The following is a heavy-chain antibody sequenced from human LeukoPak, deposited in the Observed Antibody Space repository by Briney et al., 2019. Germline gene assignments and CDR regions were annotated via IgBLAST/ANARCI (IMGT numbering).Heavy chain of an antibody. CDR2: IGAYNGNT. V-gene: IGHV1-18*01. CDR3: ARAGGRYGSGSYSQYNWFDP. D-gene: IGHD3-10*01. Sequence: ASVKVSCKASGYTFTSYGISWVRQAPGQGLEWMGWIGAYNGNTNYAQKLQGRVTMTTDTSTSTAYMELRSLRSDDTAVYYCARAGGRYGSGSYSQYNWFDPWGQGTLVTVSS. J-gene: IGHJ5*02. CDR1: GYTFTSYG.